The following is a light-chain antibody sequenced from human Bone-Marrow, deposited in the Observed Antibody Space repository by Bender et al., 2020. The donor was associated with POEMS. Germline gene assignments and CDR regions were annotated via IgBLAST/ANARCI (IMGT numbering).Light chain of an antibody. CDR1: AFPKKY. CDR2: AAN. Sequence: SYDLTQPPSVSVSPGQSARITCSGDAFPKKYVSWYQQRSGQAPILVIFAANKRHSGIPGRFSGSSSGTVATLTLNGAQVEDEGDYCCYSTDTNGRPTFGGGTKLTV. J-gene: IGLJ2*01. V-gene: IGLV3-10*01. CDR3: YSTDTNGRPT.